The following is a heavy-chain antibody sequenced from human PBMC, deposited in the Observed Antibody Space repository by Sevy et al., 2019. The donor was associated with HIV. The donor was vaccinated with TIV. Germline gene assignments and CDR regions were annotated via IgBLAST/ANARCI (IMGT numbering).Heavy chain of an antibody. J-gene: IGHJ3*02. CDR1: GGSINSDH. CDR3: ARRNDFDI. V-gene: IGHV4-59*08. Sequence: SETLSLTCTVSGGSINSDHWYWIRQPPGKGLEWIGYVYYTGGTNYNPSLKNRVTISVDRTKNQFSLKLTSVTAADTAVYYCARRNDFDIWGQWTMVTVSS. CDR2: VYYTGGT.